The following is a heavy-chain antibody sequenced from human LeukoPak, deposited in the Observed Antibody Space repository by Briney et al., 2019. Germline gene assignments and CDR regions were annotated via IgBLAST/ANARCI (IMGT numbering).Heavy chain of an antibody. V-gene: IGHV3-21*01. D-gene: IGHD5-12*01. Sequence: GGSLRLSCAASGFTFSSYSMNWVRQAPGKGLEWVSSISSSSSCIYYADSVKGRFTISRDNAKNSLYLQMNSLRAEDTAVYYCARGYSGYDQYFDYWGQGTLVTVSS. CDR1: GFTFSSYS. J-gene: IGHJ4*02. CDR2: ISSSSSCI. CDR3: ARGYSGYDQYFDY.